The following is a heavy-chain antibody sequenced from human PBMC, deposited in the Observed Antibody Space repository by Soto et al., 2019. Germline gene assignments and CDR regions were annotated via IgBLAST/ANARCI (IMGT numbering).Heavy chain of an antibody. J-gene: IGHJ4*02. D-gene: IGHD5-12*01. Sequence: ASVKVSCKASGYTFLHYALHWVRQAPGQRPEWMGLINPASGNTQYSQKFQGRFTITRDTSATTAYMELSSLTSEDTAVYFCSRTRYSNGFYFYFDDWAQGSLVTVSS. V-gene: IGHV1-3*01. CDR3: SRTRYSNGFYFYFDD. CDR2: INPASGNT. CDR1: GYTFLHYA.